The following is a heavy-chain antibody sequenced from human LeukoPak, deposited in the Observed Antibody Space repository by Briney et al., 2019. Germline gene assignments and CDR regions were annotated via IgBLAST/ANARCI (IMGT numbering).Heavy chain of an antibody. Sequence: PGGSLRLSCAASGSTFSSYGMHWVRQAPGKGLEWVAVISYDGSNKYYADSVKGRFTISRDNSKNTLYLQMNSLRAEDTAVYYCAKVGRRYGSGSYPFDYWGQGTLVTVSS. CDR2: ISYDGSNK. D-gene: IGHD3-10*01. CDR3: AKVGRRYGSGSYPFDY. J-gene: IGHJ4*02. V-gene: IGHV3-30*18. CDR1: GSTFSSYG.